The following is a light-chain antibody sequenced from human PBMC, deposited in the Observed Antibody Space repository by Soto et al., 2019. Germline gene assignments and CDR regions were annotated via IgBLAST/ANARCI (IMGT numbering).Light chain of an antibody. CDR3: QQRSSWPS. CDR2: DAS. CDR1: QSVSSY. J-gene: IGKJ5*01. Sequence: EIVWIQSPATLSLSRGEIDTLSFRASQSVSSYLAWYQQKPGQAPRLLIYDASNRATGIPARFSGSGSGTDFTLPICSLEPEDFAVYHCQQRSSWPSFGQGTRLEIK. V-gene: IGKV3-11*01.